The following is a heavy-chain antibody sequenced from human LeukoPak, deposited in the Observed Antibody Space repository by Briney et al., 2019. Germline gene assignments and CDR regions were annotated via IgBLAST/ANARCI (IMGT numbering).Heavy chain of an antibody. Sequence: ASVKVSCKASGYTFTSYYMHWVRQAPGQGLEWMGIINPSGGSTNYAQKFQGRVTMTRDTSTSTAYMELRSLRSDDTAVYYCARLNSTHLFDTIYHQLDYWGQGALVTVSS. J-gene: IGHJ4*02. CDR2: INPSGGST. CDR1: GYTFTSYY. V-gene: IGHV1-46*01. CDR3: ARLNSTHLFDTIYHQLDY. D-gene: IGHD2/OR15-2a*01.